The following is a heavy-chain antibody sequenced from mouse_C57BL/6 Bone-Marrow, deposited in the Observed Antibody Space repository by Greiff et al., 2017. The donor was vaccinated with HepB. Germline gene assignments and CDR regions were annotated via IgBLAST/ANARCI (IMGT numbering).Heavy chain of an antibody. CDR1: GYTFTSYT. CDR3: ARPITTVVFDY. J-gene: IGHJ2*01. D-gene: IGHD1-1*01. Sequence: QVQLKESGAELARPGASVKMSCKASGYTFTSYTMHWVKQRPGQGLEWIGYINPSSGYTKYNQKFKDKATLTADKSSSTAYMQLSSLTSEDSAVYYCARPITTVVFDYWGQGTTLTVSS. V-gene: IGHV1-4*01. CDR2: INPSSGYT.